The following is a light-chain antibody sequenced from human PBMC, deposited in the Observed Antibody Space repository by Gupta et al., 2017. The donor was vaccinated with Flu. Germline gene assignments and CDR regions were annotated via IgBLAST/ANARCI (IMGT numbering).Light chain of an antibody. J-gene: IGLJ2*01. CDR3: HSYDTNTVI. CDR2: EST. CDR1: SGSIASSF. Sequence: SGSIASSFVQWCQRRPGSSPTTVIYESTQRPSGVPDRFSGSIDRSSNCASLTISGLKTEDEADYYCHSYDTNTVIFGGGTKLTVL. V-gene: IGLV6-57*01.